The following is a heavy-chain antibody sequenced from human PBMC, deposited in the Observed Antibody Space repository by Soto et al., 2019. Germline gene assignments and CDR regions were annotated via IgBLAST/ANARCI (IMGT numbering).Heavy chain of an antibody. CDR3: AREKEMMVVAAKPNYYYYYYYMDV. D-gene: IGHD2-15*01. J-gene: IGHJ6*03. CDR2: ISSSSSYI. Sequence: GGSLRLSCAASGFTFSSYSMNWVRQAPGKGLEWVSSISSSSSYIYYADSVKGRFTISRDNAKNSLYLQMNSLRAEDTAVYYCAREKEMMVVAAKPNYYYYYYYMDVWGKGTTVTVSS. CDR1: GFTFSSYS. V-gene: IGHV3-21*01.